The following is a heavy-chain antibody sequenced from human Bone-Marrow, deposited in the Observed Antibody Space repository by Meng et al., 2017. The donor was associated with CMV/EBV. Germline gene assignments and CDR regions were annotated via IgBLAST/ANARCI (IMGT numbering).Heavy chain of an antibody. CDR1: GYTFTSYD. D-gene: IGHD2-21*01. CDR3: ARDIVVVIAMDLGGGEHFDY. V-gene: IGHV1-2*02. Sequence: ASVKVSCKASGYTFTSYDINWVRQATGQGLEWMGWINPNSGGTNYAQKFQGRVTMTRDTSISTAYMELSRLRSDDTAVYYCARDIVVVIAMDLGGGEHFDYWGQGTLVTVSS. J-gene: IGHJ4*02. CDR2: INPNSGGT.